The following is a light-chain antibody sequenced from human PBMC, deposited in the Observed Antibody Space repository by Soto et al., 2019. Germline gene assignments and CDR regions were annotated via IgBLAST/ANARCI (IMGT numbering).Light chain of an antibody. Sequence: EIVLTQSPGTLSLSPGERATLSCRASQSVNSNYLAWYQQKPGQVPRPLIYGASIRAAGVPDRLSGSGSGPDFPLTISSLEPEDYAVYYCQQYGTSPHTFGQGTKLEIK. V-gene: IGKV3-20*01. CDR2: GAS. CDR1: QSVNSNY. CDR3: QQYGTSPHT. J-gene: IGKJ2*01.